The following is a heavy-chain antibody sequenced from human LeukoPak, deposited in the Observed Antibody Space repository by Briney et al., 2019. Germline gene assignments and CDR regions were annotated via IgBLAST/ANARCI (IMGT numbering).Heavy chain of an antibody. Sequence: PSETLSLTCTVSGGSISSYYWSWIRQPAGKGLEWIGRIYTSGSTNYNPSLKSRVTMSVDTSKNQSSLKLSSVPAADTAVYYCARDRPPGAVAGTRHYYYYMDVSGKGTTVTVSS. D-gene: IGHD6-19*01. CDR1: GGSISSYY. J-gene: IGHJ6*03. V-gene: IGHV4-4*07. CDR2: IYTSGST. CDR3: ARDRPPGAVAGTRHYYYYMDV.